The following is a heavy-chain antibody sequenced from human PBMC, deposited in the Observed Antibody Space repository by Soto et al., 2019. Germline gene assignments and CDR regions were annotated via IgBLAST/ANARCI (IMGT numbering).Heavy chain of an antibody. CDR2: IWYDGSNK. Sequence: LSLTCAASGFTFSSYGMHWVRQAPGKGLEWVAVIWYDGSNKYYADSVKGRFTISRDNSKNTLYLQMNSLRAEDTAVYYCAREYSSSWYFAFDIWGQGTMVTVSS. CDR1: GFTFSSYG. CDR3: AREYSSSWYFAFDI. V-gene: IGHV3-33*01. D-gene: IGHD6-13*01. J-gene: IGHJ3*02.